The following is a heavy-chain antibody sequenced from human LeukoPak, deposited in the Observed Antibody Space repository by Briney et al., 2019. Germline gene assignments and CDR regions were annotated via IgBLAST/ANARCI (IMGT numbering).Heavy chain of an antibody. CDR3: ARGYCSSTSCRSYAFDI. Sequence: GGSLRLSCAASGFTFSSYWMHLVRQAPGKGLVWVSRINSDGSSTSYADSVKGRFTISRDNAKNTLYLQMNSLRAEDTAVYYCARGYCSSTSCRSYAFDIWGQGTMVTVSS. J-gene: IGHJ3*02. CDR1: GFTFSSYW. D-gene: IGHD2-2*01. CDR2: INSDGSST. V-gene: IGHV3-74*01.